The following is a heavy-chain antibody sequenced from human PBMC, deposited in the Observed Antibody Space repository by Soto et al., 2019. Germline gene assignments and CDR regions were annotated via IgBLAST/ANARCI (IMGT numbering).Heavy chain of an antibody. Sequence: EVQLVESGGGLIQRGGSLRLSCVASGFTLSTYSLNWVRQAPRKGLEWLSYISGSSNTIYYADSVKGRFTISRDNAKNSLYLQMNSLRDEDTAVYFCARGFDLQYGMDVWGQGTTVTVSS. J-gene: IGHJ6*02. CDR1: GFTLSTYS. CDR2: ISGSSNTI. CDR3: ARGFDLQYGMDV. D-gene: IGHD3-10*01. V-gene: IGHV3-48*02.